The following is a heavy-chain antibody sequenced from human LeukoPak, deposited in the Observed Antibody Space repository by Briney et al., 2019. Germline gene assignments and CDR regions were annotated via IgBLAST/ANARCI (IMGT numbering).Heavy chain of an antibody. D-gene: IGHD7-27*01. CDR3: ARDLGSYIDY. CDR1: GDSISSYY. J-gene: IGHJ4*02. CDR2: VYYSGTT. Sequence: SETLSLTCTVSGDSISSYYWTWIRQPPGKGLEWIGYVYYSGTTNYNPSLKSRVTISVDTSRNQFSLKVSSVTAADTAMYYCARDLGSYIDYWGQGTLVTVSS. V-gene: IGHV4-59*01.